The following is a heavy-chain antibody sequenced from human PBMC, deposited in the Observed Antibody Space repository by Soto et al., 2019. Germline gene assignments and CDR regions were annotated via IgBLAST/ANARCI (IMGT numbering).Heavy chain of an antibody. Sequence: QVQLVESGGGVVQVGRSLRLSCAASGFAFSGFGMHWVRQAPGKGLEWVAVIWYDGSNKYYGDSVKGRFTISRDNSKNTLYLQMDSLRLEDTAMSFCVKDGPNLGKDFDYWGQGTLVTVSS. CDR3: VKDGPNLGKDFDY. J-gene: IGHJ4*02. D-gene: IGHD3-16*01. V-gene: IGHV3-33*06. CDR1: GFAFSGFG. CDR2: IWYDGSNK.